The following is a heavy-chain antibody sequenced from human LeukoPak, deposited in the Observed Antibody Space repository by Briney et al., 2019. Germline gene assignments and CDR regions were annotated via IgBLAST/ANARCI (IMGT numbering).Heavy chain of an antibody. CDR1: GYTFTSYA. CDR3: ARGTGLYYYYYYMDV. Sequence: ASVKVSCKASGYTFTSYAMHWVRQAPGQRLEWMGWINAGNGNTKYSQKFQGRVTITRDTSASTAYMELSSLRSEDTAVYYCARGTGLYYYYYYMDVWGKGTTVTVSS. V-gene: IGHV1-3*01. J-gene: IGHJ6*03. CDR2: INAGNGNT.